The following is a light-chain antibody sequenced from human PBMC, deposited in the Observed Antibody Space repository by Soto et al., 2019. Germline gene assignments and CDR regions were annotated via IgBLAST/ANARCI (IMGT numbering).Light chain of an antibody. CDR1: QSISSW. V-gene: IGKV1-5*01. CDR2: DAF. CDR3: KQYNSYSWT. J-gene: IGKJ1*01. Sequence: DIQMTQSPSTLSASVGDRVTITCRASQSISSWLAWYQQKPGKAPKLLIYDAFSVESGVPSRFSGSGSGTDFTITISSLQPDDFATYYCKQYNSYSWTFGQGTKVEIE.